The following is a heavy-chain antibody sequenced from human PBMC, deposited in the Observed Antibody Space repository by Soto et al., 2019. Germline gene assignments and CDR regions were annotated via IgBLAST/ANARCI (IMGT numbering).Heavy chain of an antibody. CDR3: AKDRRGAYCSGGICYSPDY. D-gene: IGHD2-15*01. CDR1: GFTFSSHV. V-gene: IGHV3-23*01. Sequence: EVQLWESGGGLVQPGGSLRLSCAVSGFTFSSHVMSWVRQAPXXXXXXXXXISGTGGTYSADSVKGRFTISRDNSKNALYLQMNNLRDEDTAVYYCAKDRRGAYCSGGICYSPDYWGQGTLVIVSS. CDR2: ISGTGGT. J-gene: IGHJ4*02.